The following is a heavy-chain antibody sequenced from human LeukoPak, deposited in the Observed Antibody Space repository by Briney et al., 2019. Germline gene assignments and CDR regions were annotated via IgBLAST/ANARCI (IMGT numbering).Heavy chain of an antibody. CDR1: GGSISSYY. CDR2: IYYSGKT. J-gene: IGHJ5*02. CDR3: ARDPGAYYDSSGYLNWFDP. V-gene: IGHV4-59*12. Sequence: SETLSLTCTVSGGSISSYYWSWIRQPPGKGLEWIGSIYYSGKTYYNPSLKSRVSISVDTSKNQFSLKLSSVTAADTAVYYCARDPGAYYDSSGYLNWFDPWGQGTLVTVSS. D-gene: IGHD3-22*01.